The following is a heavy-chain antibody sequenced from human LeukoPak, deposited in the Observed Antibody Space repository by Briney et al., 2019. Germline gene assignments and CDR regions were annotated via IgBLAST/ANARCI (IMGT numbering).Heavy chain of an antibody. Sequence: SQTLSLTCTVSGDSISSGGYYWSWIRQPPGKGLEWIGYIYHSGSTYYNPSLKSRVTISVDTSKNQFSLKLSSVTAADTAVYYCARGIADYDILTGPNWFDPWGQGTQVTVSS. V-gene: IGHV4-30-2*01. CDR1: GDSISSGGYY. CDR3: ARGIADYDILTGPNWFDP. D-gene: IGHD3-9*01. J-gene: IGHJ5*02. CDR2: IYHSGST.